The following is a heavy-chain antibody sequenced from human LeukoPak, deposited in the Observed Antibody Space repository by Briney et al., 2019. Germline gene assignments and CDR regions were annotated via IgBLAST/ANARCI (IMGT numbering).Heavy chain of an antibody. Sequence: PGGSLRLSCAASGFTFSSYWMTWVRQAPGKGLEWVANIKQDGSEKYYVESVKGRFTISRDNSKNTLYLQMNSLRAEDTAVYYCASKGGHYDSSGYHDYWGQGTLVTVSS. D-gene: IGHD3-22*01. CDR3: ASKGGHYDSSGYHDY. CDR1: GFTFSSYW. CDR2: IKQDGSEK. V-gene: IGHV3-7*03. J-gene: IGHJ4*02.